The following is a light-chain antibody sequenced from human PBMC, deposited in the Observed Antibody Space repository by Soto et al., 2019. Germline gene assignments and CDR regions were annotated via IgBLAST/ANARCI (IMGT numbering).Light chain of an antibody. V-gene: IGLV2-14*01. J-gene: IGLJ3*02. CDR1: SSDVGGYNY. Sequence: QSALTQPASVSGSPGQSITISCTGTSSDVGGYNYVSWYQQYPGKAPKLMIYEVTNRPLGVSNRFSGSKSGNTASLTISGLQAEDEADYYCSSYTTSITWVFGGGTQLTVL. CDR2: EVT. CDR3: SSYTTSITWV.